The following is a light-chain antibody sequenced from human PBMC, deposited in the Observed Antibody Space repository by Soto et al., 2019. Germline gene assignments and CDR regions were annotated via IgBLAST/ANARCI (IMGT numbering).Light chain of an antibody. J-gene: IGKJ4*01. Sequence: EIVLTQSPATLSLSPGARAPLSCRASQSVSTFLAWYQQKPGQVPRLLISEASNRATGIPPRFSGSGSGTDFTLTISSLEPEDFAVYYCQQRSNWPPFTFGGGTKVDIK. CDR1: QSVSTF. V-gene: IGKV3-11*01. CDR3: QQRSNWPPFT. CDR2: EAS.